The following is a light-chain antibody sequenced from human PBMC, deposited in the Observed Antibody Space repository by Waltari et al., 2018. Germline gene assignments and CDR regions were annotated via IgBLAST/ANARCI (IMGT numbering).Light chain of an antibody. V-gene: IGLV4-69*01. Sequence: QLVLTQSPSASASLGATVKLTCTLSRRHSSNVIAWLQQQPENGPRYLMKVNSDGSHSKGDQIPGRFSGSSSGAGRYLTISSVQPEDEADYYCQTGGHGTWVFGGGTKLTVL. CDR2: VNSDGSH. CDR1: RRHSSNV. J-gene: IGLJ3*02. CDR3: QTGGHGTWV.